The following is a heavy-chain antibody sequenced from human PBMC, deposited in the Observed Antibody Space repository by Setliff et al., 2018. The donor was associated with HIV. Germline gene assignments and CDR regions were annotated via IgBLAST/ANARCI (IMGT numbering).Heavy chain of an antibody. J-gene: IGHJ6*02. CDR2: INSDGSKT. D-gene: IGHD3-22*01. Sequence: SLRLSCEASGFTFDHYWMHWVRQAPGKGLVWVSRINSDGSKTNYADSLKGRFTISRDNVKNTLYLEMDSLRAEDTAVYYCATTIGMIVEGMDVWGQGTTVTVSS. CDR1: GFTFDHYW. V-gene: IGHV3-74*01. CDR3: ATTIGMIVEGMDV.